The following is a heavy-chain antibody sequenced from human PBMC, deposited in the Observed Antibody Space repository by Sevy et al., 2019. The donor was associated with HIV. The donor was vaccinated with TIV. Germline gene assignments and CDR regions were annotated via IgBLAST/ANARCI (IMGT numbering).Heavy chain of an antibody. J-gene: IGHJ6*02. D-gene: IGHD5-18*01. V-gene: IGHV4-39*01. CDR2: IYYSGNT. CDR1: GGSISSSNYY. Sequence: SETLSLTCTVSGGSISSSNYYWGWIRQPPGKGLEWIGSIYYSGNTNYNPSLKSRVTTSVDTSKNQFSLKLSSVTAADTAVYYCARHGYSYGYYYYYGMDVWGQGTTVTVSS. CDR3: ARHGYSYGYYYYYGMDV.